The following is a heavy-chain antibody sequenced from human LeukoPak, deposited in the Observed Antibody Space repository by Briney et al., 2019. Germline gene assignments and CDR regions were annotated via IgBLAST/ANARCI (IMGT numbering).Heavy chain of an antibody. D-gene: IGHD2-2*01. CDR2: ISSTSSYI. CDR3: AKGTYCTTTSCYDYFDY. J-gene: IGHJ4*02. V-gene: IGHV3-21*01. Sequence: GGSLRLSCAASGFTFSSYSMNWVRQAPGKGLEWVSSISSTSSYIYYADSVKGQFTISRDNAKNSLYLQMNSLRAEDTAVYYCAKGTYCTTTSCYDYFDYWGQGTLVTVSS. CDR1: GFTFSSYS.